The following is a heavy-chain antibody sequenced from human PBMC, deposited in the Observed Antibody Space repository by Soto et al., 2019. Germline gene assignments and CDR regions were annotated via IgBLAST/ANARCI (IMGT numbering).Heavy chain of an antibody. CDR2: ISYDGSNK. V-gene: IGHV3-30*18. Sequence: GGSLRLSCAASGFTFSSYGMHWVRQAPGKGLEWVAVISYDGSNKYYADSVKGRFTISRDNSKNTLYLQMNGLRAEDTAVYYCAKGGGEIVVVPIDYWGQGTLVTVSS. CDR3: AKGGGEIVVVPIDY. J-gene: IGHJ4*02. D-gene: IGHD3-22*01. CDR1: GFTFSSYG.